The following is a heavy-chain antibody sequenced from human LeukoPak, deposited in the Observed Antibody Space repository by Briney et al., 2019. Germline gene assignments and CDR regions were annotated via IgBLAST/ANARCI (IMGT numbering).Heavy chain of an antibody. J-gene: IGHJ4*02. CDR1: GFTFSSYA. D-gene: IGHD3-3*01. CDR2: ISGSGGST. Sequence: GASLRLSCAASGFTFSSYAMRWVRQAPGKGLGWVSAISGSGGSTYYADSVKGRFTISRDNSKNTLYLQMNSLRAEDTAVYYCAKEYDDYGDYWGQGTLVTVSS. CDR3: AKEYDDYGDY. V-gene: IGHV3-23*01.